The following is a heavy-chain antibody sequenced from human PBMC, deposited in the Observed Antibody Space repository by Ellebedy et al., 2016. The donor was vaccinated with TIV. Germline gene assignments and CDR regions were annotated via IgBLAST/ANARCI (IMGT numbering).Heavy chain of an antibody. Sequence: SETLSLTXAVSGGSVNTYDYFWSWIRQSPGKGLEWIGYIYLNGDTNYNPSLGSRVTISIDTSNNLFSLRLSSVTATDTALYYCARVVRVQTFYFDFWGRGTMVTVSS. V-gene: IGHV4-61*03. CDR2: IYLNGDT. J-gene: IGHJ4*02. CDR3: ARVVRVQTFYFDF. D-gene: IGHD3-10*01. CDR1: GGSVNTYDYF.